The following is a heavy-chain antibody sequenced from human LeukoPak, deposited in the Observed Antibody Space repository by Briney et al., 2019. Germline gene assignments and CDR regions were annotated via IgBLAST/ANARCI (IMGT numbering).Heavy chain of an antibody. D-gene: IGHD5-18*01. CDR2: ISSSGSTI. J-gene: IGHJ4*02. CDR3: ARDLGEYSYFDY. V-gene: IGHV3-11*01. Sequence: GGSLRLSGAASGFTFSDYYMSWIRQAPGEGLEWVSNISSSGSTIYYADSVKGRFTISRDNAKNSLYLQMNSLRAEDTAVYYCARDLGEYSYFDYWGEGTLVTVSS. CDR1: GFTFSDYY.